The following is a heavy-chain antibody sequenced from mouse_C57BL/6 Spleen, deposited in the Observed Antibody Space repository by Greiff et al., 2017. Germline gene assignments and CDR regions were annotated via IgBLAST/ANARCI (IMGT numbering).Heavy chain of an antibody. CDR2: IYPRSGNT. V-gene: IGHV1-81*01. Sequence: VKLMESGAELARPGASVKLSCKASGYTFTSYGISWVKQRTGQGLEWIGEIYPRSGNTYYNEKFKGKATLTADKSSSTAYMELRSLTSEDSAVYFCARGDYYDYDGYAMDYWGQGTSGTVSS. CDR3: ARGDYYDYDGYAMDY. J-gene: IGHJ4*01. CDR1: GYTFTSYG. D-gene: IGHD2-4*01.